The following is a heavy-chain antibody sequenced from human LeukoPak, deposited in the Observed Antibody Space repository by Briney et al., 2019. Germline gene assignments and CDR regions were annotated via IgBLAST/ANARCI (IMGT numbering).Heavy chain of an antibody. Sequence: PSQTLSLTCTVSGGSISSGGYYWSWIRQHPGKGLEWIGYIYYSGSTYYNPSLKSRVTISVDTSKNQFSLKLSSVTAADTAVYYCARVPKTGYALNLRPPFDYWGQGTLVTVSS. CDR2: IYYSGST. D-gene: IGHD3-9*01. V-gene: IGHV4-31*03. CDR3: ARVPKTGYALNLRPPFDY. J-gene: IGHJ4*02. CDR1: GGSISSGGYY.